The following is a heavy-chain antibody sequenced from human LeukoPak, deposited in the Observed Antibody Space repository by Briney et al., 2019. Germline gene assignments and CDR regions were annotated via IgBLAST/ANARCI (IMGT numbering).Heavy chain of an antibody. V-gene: IGHV3-23*01. CDR3: AKDRHCSSTSCLPFDY. D-gene: IGHD2-2*01. CDR1: GFTFSSYA. J-gene: IGHJ4*02. CDR2: ISGSGGST. Sequence: GGSLRLSCVTSGFTFSSYAMSWVRQAPGKGLEWVSAISGSGGSTYCADSVKGRFTISRDNSKNTLYLQMNSLRAEDTAVYYCAKDRHCSSTSCLPFDYWGQGTLVTVSS.